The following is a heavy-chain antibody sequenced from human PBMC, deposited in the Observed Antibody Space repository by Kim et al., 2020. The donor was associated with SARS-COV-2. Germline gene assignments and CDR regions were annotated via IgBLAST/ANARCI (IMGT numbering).Heavy chain of an antibody. Sequence: ASVKVSCKASGYTFTTYAMCWLRQAPGQGLEWMGWINTNTGNPTYAQGFRERFVFSVDTSVSTAYLEITSLKVEDTAVYYCARDVHASGSYPLKYWRQGSLVTVSS. D-gene: IGHD3-10*01. CDR3: ARDVHASGSYPLKY. CDR1: GYTFTTYA. V-gene: IGHV7-4-1*02. CDR2: INTNTGNP. J-gene: IGHJ4*02.